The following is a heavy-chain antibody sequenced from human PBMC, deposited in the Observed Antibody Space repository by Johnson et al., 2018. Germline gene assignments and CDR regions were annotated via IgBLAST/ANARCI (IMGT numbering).Heavy chain of an antibody. CDR3: AKDQWLLSQHDAFDI. CDR1: GFTFSSYA. Sequence: QVQLVETGGGVVRPGRSLRLSCAASGFTFSSYALHWVRQAPGKGLEWVAVISYDGSNKYYADSVKGRFTISRDNSKNTLFLQMNSLRAEDTAVYYCAKDQWLLSQHDAFDIWGQGTMVTVSS. J-gene: IGHJ3*02. V-gene: IGHV3-30-3*01. D-gene: IGHD3-3*01. CDR2: ISYDGSNK.